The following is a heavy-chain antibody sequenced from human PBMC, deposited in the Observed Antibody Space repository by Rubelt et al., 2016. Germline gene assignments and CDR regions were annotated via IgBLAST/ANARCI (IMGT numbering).Heavy chain of an antibody. J-gene: IGHJ5*02. CDR3: ARQDVILEWLSSVFDP. CDR2: VDPSGST. Sequence: LSLTCTVSGASISIFYWSRIRQSAGQGLEWIGRVDPSGSTNSNPSLKSRITMSVDTSKNQFSLKLNSVTAADTAVYFCARQDVILEWLSSVFDPWGQGTLVTVSS. D-gene: IGHD3-3*01. V-gene: IGHV4-4*07. CDR1: GASISIFY.